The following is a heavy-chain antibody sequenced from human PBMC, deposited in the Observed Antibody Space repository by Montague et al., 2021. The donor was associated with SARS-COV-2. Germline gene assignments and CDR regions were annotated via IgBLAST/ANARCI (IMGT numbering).Heavy chain of an antibody. CDR1: GFSLSTSGVG. CDR2: IYWDDDK. J-gene: IGHJ4*02. CDR3: AQSNDVLRYFDWTYKMRGFDY. D-gene: IGHD3-9*01. Sequence: PALGKPTQTLTLTCTFSGFSLSTSGVGVGWIRQPPGKALEWLALIYWDDDKRYSPSLKSRLTITKDTSKNQVVLTMTNMDPVDTATYYYAQSNDVLRYFDWTYKMRGFDYWGQGTLVTVSS. V-gene: IGHV2-5*02.